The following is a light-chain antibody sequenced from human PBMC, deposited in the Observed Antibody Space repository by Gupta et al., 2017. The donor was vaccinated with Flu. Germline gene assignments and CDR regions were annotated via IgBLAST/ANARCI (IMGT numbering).Light chain of an antibody. V-gene: IGKV1-5*03. Sequence: DIQMTQSPSTLSASVGDRVTITCRASQSISSWLAWYQQKPGKAPKLLIYKASTLESGVPSRFGGSGSGTDFTLTISSLQPDDFATYYCQHYNSFLFTFGQGTKVEIK. J-gene: IGKJ2*01. CDR1: QSISSW. CDR3: QHYNSFLFT. CDR2: KAS.